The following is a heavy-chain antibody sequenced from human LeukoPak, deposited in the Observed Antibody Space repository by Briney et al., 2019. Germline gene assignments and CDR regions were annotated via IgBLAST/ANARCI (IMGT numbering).Heavy chain of an antibody. CDR1: GYTLTELS. D-gene: IGHD3-3*01. Sequence: ASVKVSCKVSGYTLTELSMHWVRQAPGKGLEWMGGFDPEDGETIYAQKFQGRVTITTDESTSTAYMELSSLRSEDTAVYYCARASGALYDFWSGYSFDYWGQGTLVTVSS. J-gene: IGHJ4*02. CDR3: ARASGALYDFWSGYSFDY. CDR2: FDPEDGET. V-gene: IGHV1-24*01.